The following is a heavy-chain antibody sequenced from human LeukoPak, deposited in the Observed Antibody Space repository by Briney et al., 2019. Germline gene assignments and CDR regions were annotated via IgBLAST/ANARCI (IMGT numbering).Heavy chain of an antibody. Sequence: SETLSLTCTVSGGSISSSSYYWGWIRQPPGQGLEWIGSIYYSGSTYYNPSLKSRVTISVDTSKNQFSLKLSSVTAADTAVYYCARGLAYYDFWSGSYYYYYMDVWGKGATVTVSS. CDR3: ARGLAYYDFWSGSYYYYYMDV. CDR2: IYYSGST. D-gene: IGHD3-3*01. CDR1: GGSISSSSYY. V-gene: IGHV4-39*01. J-gene: IGHJ6*03.